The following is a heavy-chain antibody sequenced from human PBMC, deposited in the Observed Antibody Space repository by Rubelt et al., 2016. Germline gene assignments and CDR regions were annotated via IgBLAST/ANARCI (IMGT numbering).Heavy chain of an antibody. CDR3: ARTYY. D-gene: IGHD3-16*01. CDR1: GFTFSNYS. Sequence: QLVESGGGLVQPGGSLRLSCAASGFTFSNYSMNWVRQAPGKGLEWVSSISNGGSTIFYADSVKGRFTSSRDNGKNSLYLQMNNLRAEDTAVYYCARTYYWGQGTLVTVSS. J-gene: IGHJ4*02. CDR2: ISNGGSTI. V-gene: IGHV3-48*01.